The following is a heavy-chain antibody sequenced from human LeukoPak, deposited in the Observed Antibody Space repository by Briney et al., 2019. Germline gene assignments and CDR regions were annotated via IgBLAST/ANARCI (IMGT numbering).Heavy chain of an antibody. V-gene: IGHV3-33*08. Sequence: GGSLRLSCAASGFTFSGYGMHWVRQAPGKGLEWVAIIWYDGSNKHYADSVKGRFTISRDNSKNTLYLEMNSLRVEDTAVYYCARSYYYDRSAGGWFDPWGQGTLVTVSS. D-gene: IGHD3-22*01. CDR3: ARSYYYDRSAGGWFDP. J-gene: IGHJ5*02. CDR2: IWYDGSNK. CDR1: GFTFSGYG.